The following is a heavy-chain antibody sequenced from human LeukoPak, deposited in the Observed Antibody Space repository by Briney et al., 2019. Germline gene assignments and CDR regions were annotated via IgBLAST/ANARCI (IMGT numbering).Heavy chain of an antibody. J-gene: IGHJ5*02. CDR1: EYTLTELS. D-gene: IGHD4-17*01. V-gene: IGHV1-24*01. CDR3: ATETFRVDYGDYYNWFDP. Sequence: ASVKVSCKVSEYTLTELSMHWVRQAPGKGLEWMGGFDPEDGETIYAQKFQGRVTMTEDTSTDTAYMELSSLRSEDTAVYYCATETFRVDYGDYYNWFDPWGQGTLVTVSS. CDR2: FDPEDGET.